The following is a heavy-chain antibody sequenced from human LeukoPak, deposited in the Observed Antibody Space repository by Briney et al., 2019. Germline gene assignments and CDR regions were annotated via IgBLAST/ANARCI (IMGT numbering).Heavy chain of an antibody. CDR3: AREEWEQPGDY. Sequence: GGSLRLSCAASGFTFSSYVMHWVRQAPGKGLEWVAIISYDGSNEYYADSVKGRFTISRDNSKNTLYLQMNSLRAEDTAVYYCAREEWEQPGDYWGQGTLVTVSS. CDR1: GFTFSSYV. V-gene: IGHV3-30*04. D-gene: IGHD1-26*01. CDR2: ISYDGSNE. J-gene: IGHJ4*02.